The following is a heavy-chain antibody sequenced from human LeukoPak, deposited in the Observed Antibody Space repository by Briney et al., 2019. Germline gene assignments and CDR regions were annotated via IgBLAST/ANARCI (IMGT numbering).Heavy chain of an antibody. CDR2: IRSNGGST. CDR1: GSTFSSFA. V-gene: IGHV3-64*01. D-gene: IGHD1-1*01. J-gene: IGHJ4*02. CDR3: ARGRYNWNFDY. Sequence: PGRSLRLSCAASGSTFSSFAMRWVRQAPGKGLEYVSGIRSNGGSTYYANSVKGRFTISRDNSKNTLYLQMGSLRAEDMAVCYCARGRYNWNFDYWGQGSLVTVSS.